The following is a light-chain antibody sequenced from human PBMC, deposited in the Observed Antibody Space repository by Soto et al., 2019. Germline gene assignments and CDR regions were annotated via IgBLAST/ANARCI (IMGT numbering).Light chain of an antibody. CDR2: EGS. Sequence: QSALTQPASVSGSPGQSITISCSGTSTDVGRFDLVSWYQQHPGKAPKLMIFEGSKRASGISNRFSGSTSDNTASLTISGLQAEDESDYFCCSYVASSTLVFGGGTKLTVL. J-gene: IGLJ3*02. CDR1: STDVGRFDL. V-gene: IGLV2-23*01. CDR3: CSYVASSTLV.